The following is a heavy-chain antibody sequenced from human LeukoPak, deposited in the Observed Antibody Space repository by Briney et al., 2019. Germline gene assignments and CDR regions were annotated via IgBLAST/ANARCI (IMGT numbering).Heavy chain of an antibody. D-gene: IGHD2-8*02. CDR3: ARRGTVLGTARFDAFDI. CDR2: IYYSGRT. V-gene: IGHV4-39*02. Sequence: SETLSLTCTVSGDSISSSTFYWGWIRQPLGKGLEWIGSIYYSGRTYYNASLKSRVTISVDTSKNHFSLKLSSVTAADTAVYYCARRGTVLGTARFDAFDIWGQGTMVTVSS. J-gene: IGHJ3*02. CDR1: GDSISSSTFY.